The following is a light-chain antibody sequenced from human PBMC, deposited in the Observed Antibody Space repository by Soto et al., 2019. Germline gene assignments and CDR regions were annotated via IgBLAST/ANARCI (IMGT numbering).Light chain of an antibody. V-gene: IGLV2-14*03. CDR2: DVT. Sequence: QSALTQPASVSGAPGQSSTISCTGTSSGLGGYNYVSWYQHHPGKAPNLIIYDVTNPPSGVSNPFSGSKSGNPASLTISGLQPEDEADYYCSSYTTSNTRQIVFGTGTKVTVL. CDR3: SSYTTSNTRQIV. CDR1: SSGLGGYNY. J-gene: IGLJ1*01.